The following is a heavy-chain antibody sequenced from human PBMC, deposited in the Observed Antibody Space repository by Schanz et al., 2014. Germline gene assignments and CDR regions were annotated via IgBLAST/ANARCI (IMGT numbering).Heavy chain of an antibody. V-gene: IGHV4-31*11. CDR1: GASISSSNW. D-gene: IGHD4-17*01. J-gene: IGHJ3*02. CDR2: IYYSGST. CDR3: ARDRGHGDLPGDI. Sequence: QVQLQESGPGLVKPSGTLSLTCAVSGASISSSNWWSWIRQHPGKGLEWIGYIYYSGSTYYNPSLKSRVTISVDTSKNQFSLKLSSVTAADTAVYYCARDRGHGDLPGDIWGQGTMVTVSS.